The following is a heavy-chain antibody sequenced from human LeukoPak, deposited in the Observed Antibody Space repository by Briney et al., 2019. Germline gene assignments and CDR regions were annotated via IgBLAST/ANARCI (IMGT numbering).Heavy chain of an antibody. CDR3: AKDDARYCSSTSCYFIDY. V-gene: IGHV3-30*04. J-gene: IGHJ4*02. CDR2: ISNDGSKK. CDR1: GFTFSSYA. Sequence: GGSLRLSCAASGFTFSSYAMHWVRQAPGKGLEWVAVISNDGSKKQYADSVKGRFTISRDNSKNTLYLQMNSLRPEDTDVYYCAKDDARYCSSTSCYFIDYWGQGTLVTVSS. D-gene: IGHD2-2*01.